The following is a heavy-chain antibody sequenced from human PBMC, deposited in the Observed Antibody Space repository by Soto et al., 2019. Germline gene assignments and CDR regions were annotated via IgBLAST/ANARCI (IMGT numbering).Heavy chain of an antibody. V-gene: IGHV3-30-3*02. CDR2: ISYDGSNK. D-gene: IGHD6-19*01. J-gene: IGHJ4*02. Sequence: GGSLRLSCAASGFPFSSYAMHWVRQAPGKGLEWVAVISYDGSNKYYADSVKGRFTISRDNSKNTLYLQMNSLRAEDTAVYYCAKCKALVIAVAPVDYWGQGTLVTVSS. CDR3: AKCKALVIAVAPVDY. CDR1: GFPFSSYA.